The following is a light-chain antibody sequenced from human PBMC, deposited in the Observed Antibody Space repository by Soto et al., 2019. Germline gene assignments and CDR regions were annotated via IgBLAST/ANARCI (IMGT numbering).Light chain of an antibody. CDR2: DAS. J-gene: IGKJ1*01. CDR1: QSISSW. CDR3: QQYNSYPWT. Sequence: DIQMTQSPSTLSASVVDRVTIGFRSSQSISSWLAWYQQKPGKAPKLLIYDASSLESGVPSRFSGSGSGTEFTLTISSLQPDDFATYYCQQYNSYPWTFGQGTKVDIK. V-gene: IGKV1-5*01.